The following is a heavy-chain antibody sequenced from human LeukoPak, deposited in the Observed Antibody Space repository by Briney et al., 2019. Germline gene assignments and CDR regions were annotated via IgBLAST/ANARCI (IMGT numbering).Heavy chain of an antibody. CDR1: GGSISSSSYY. D-gene: IGHD6-25*01. Sequence: PSETQSLTCTVSGGSISSSSYYWGWIRQPPGKGLEWIGNTYYGGNTYYNPSLKSRVTISVDTSKNQFSLELNSVTAADTAVYYCAAAFDYWGQGTLVTVSS. CDR3: AAAFDY. V-gene: IGHV4-39*01. CDR2: TYYGGNT. J-gene: IGHJ4*02.